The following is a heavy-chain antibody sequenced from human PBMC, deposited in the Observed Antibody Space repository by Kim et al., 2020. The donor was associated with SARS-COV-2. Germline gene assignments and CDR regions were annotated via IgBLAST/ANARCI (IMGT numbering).Heavy chain of an antibody. J-gene: IGHJ4*02. CDR3: ARTQGVIGAVDY. V-gene: IGHV2-70*01. Sequence: YYSTSLKTRLTISKDTYKNQVVLTMTNMDPVDTATYYCARTQGVIGAVDYWGQGTLVTVSS. D-gene: IGHD3-10*01.